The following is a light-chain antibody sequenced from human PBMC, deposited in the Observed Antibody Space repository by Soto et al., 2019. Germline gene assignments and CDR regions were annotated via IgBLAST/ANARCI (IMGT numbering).Light chain of an antibody. CDR2: DAS. CDR3: QQFVESPYT. V-gene: IGKV3-20*01. J-gene: IGKJ2*01. Sequence: EIVLTQSPVTMSLSPGQRATLSCRASETVSRSYLAWYQQTPGQAPRLLIYDASTRATDIPDRFAGSGSGTDFSLTISRLEPEDFGVYYCQQFVESPYTFGQGTKLEIK. CDR1: ETVSRSY.